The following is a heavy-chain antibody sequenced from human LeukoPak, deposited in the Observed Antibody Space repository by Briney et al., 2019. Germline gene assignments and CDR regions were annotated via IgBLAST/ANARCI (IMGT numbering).Heavy chain of an antibody. D-gene: IGHD2-2*01. CDR3: ARHPRGVVPAANFDY. CDR2: INHSGST. J-gene: IGHJ4*02. Sequence: SETLSLTCAVYGGSFSGYYWSWIRQPPGKGLEWIGEINHSGSTYYNPSLKSRVTISVDTSKNQFSLKLSSVTAADTAVYYCARHPRGVVPAANFDYWGQGTLITVSS. CDR1: GGSFSGYY. V-gene: IGHV4-34*01.